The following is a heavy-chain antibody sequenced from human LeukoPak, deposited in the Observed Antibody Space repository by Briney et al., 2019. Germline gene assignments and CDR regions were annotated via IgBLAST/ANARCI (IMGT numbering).Heavy chain of an antibody. J-gene: IGHJ4*02. V-gene: IGHV4-59*01. Sequence: SETLSLTCTVSGGSTSSYYWSWIRQPPGKGLEWIGYIYYSGSTNYNPSLKSRVTISVDTSKIQFSLKLSSVTAADTAVYYCARGLTTVTTDFDYWGQGTLVTVSS. CDR2: IYYSGST. CDR3: ARGLTTVTTDFDY. D-gene: IGHD4-17*01. CDR1: GGSTSSYY.